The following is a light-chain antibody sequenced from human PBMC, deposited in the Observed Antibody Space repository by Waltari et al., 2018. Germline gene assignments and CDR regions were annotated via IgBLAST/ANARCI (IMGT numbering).Light chain of an antibody. CDR3: QQSNSTPLFT. Sequence: DIQMTQSPSTLSASVGDRVTITCRASQSISSWLAWYQQKPGKAAKLLIYKASTLESGVPSRFSGSGSGTDFTLTISSLQPEDFATYYCQQSNSTPLFTFGPGTKVDI. CDR1: QSISSW. V-gene: IGKV1-5*03. CDR2: KAS. J-gene: IGKJ3*01.